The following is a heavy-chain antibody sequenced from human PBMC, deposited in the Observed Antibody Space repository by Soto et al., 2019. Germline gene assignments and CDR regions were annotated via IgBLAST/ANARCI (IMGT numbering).Heavy chain of an antibody. CDR3: AREYSSSAGYFDY. CDR1: RYSISSGYY. Sequence: SETLSLTCTVSRYSISSGYYWGWIRQPPGKGLEWLGSIYHSGTIHNNLSLKSRVTISVDTSRNQFSLRLNSVTAADTAVYFCAREYSSSAGYFDYWGQGVLVTVSS. J-gene: IGHJ4*02. V-gene: IGHV4-38-2*02. CDR2: IYHSGTI. D-gene: IGHD5-18*01.